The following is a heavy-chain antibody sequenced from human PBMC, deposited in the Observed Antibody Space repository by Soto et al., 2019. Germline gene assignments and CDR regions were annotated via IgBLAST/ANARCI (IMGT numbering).Heavy chain of an antibody. Sequence: ASETLSLTCAVSGGSIISGGYSWSWIRQPPGKGLEWIGYIYHSGSTYYNPSLKSRVTISVDRSKNQFSLKLSSVTAADTAVYYCARVDSSGYQPFDYWGQGTLVTVSS. D-gene: IGHD3-22*01. J-gene: IGHJ4*02. CDR2: IYHSGST. CDR3: ARVDSSGYQPFDY. CDR1: GGSIISGGYS. V-gene: IGHV4-30-2*01.